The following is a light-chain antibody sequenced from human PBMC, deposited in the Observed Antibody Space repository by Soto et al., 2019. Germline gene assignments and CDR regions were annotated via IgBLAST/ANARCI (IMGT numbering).Light chain of an antibody. CDR3: AGWDDSLNGPV. CDR2: SNN. CDR1: SSNIGRNT. V-gene: IGLV1-44*01. J-gene: IGLJ2*01. Sequence: QSVLTQPPSASGTPGQSVTISCSGSSSNIGRNTVNWYQQLPGTAPKLLIYSNNQRPSGVPDRFSGSKSGTSGSLAISGLQSEDDADYYCAGWDDSLNGPVFGGGTKVTVL.